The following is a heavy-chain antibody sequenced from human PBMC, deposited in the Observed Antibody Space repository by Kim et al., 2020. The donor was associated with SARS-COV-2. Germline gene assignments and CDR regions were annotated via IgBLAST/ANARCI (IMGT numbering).Heavy chain of an antibody. J-gene: IGHJ4*02. CDR1: GFTFSYYA. D-gene: IGHD2-15*01. CDR3: AKEISGGGNDYFDY. Sequence: WGSLRLSCAASGFTFSYYAMSWVRQAPGKGLEWVSSISGSGGNTYYADSVKGRFTISRDNSKNTQYLQMNRDNSKNTLYLQMNSLRAEDTAVYYCAKEISGGGNDYFDYWGQGTLVTVSS. CDR2: ISGSGGNT. V-gene: IGHV3-23*01.